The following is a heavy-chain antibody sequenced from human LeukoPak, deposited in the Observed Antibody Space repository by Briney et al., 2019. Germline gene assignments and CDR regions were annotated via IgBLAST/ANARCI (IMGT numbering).Heavy chain of an antibody. CDR3: ARPGNYYYYYMDV. CDR1: GGSISSSSYY. CDR2: IYYSGST. Sequence: PSETLSLTCTVSGGSISSSSYYWGWIRQPPGKGLEWIGSIYYSGSTYYNPSLKSRVIISVDTPKNQFSLKLSSVTAADTAVYYCARPGNYYYYYMDVWGKGTTVTVSS. J-gene: IGHJ6*03. V-gene: IGHV4-39*01.